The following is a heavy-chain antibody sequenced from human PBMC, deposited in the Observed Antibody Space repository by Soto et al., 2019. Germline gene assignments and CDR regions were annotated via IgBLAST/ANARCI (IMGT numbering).Heavy chain of an antibody. CDR2: INYSGTT. D-gene: IGHD1-26*01. V-gene: IGHV4-31*03. CDR1: GGSFSSDSFI. CDR3: ARDHKWDGMDV. J-gene: IGHJ6*02. Sequence: LSLTCSVSGGSFSSDSFIWSWVRQFPGRGLEWIGYINYSGTTYYNPSLRSRITMSVDTSKNQFSLNLSSVTAADTAVYYCARDHKWDGMDVWGQGTTVTVSS.